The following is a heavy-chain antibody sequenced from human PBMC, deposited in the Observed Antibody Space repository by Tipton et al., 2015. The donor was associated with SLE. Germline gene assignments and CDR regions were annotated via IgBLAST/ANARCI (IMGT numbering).Heavy chain of an antibody. CDR2: IYYSGST. V-gene: IGHV4-59*11. CDR1: GGSISSHY. J-gene: IGHJ2*01. CDR3: ARRWGMVRGAHFDL. Sequence: LRLSCTVSGGSISSHYWSWIRQPPGKGLEWIGYIYYSGSTNYNPSLKSRVTISVDTSKNQFSLKLSSVTAADTAVYYCARRWGMVRGAHFDLWGRGTLVTVSS. D-gene: IGHD3-10*01.